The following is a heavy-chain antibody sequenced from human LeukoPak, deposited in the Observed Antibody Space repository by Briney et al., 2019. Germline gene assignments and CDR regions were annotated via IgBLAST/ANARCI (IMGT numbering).Heavy chain of an antibody. CDR1: GGSMSPYY. Sequence: SETLSLTCTVSGGSMSPYYWSWIRQPPGKGLELIGHIHYIGSTYYNASLASRTFISADTSKNQFSLRLTSVTAAATPVYYCARGLAGFVANDYWGQGTLVTVSS. V-gene: IGHV4-59*08. D-gene: IGHD1-20*01. CDR3: ARGLAGFVANDY. J-gene: IGHJ4*02. CDR2: IHYIGST.